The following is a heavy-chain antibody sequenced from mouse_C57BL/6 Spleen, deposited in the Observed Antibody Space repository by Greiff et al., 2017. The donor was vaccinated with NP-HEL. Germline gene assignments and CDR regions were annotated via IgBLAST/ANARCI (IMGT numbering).Heavy chain of an antibody. J-gene: IGHJ4*01. Sequence: EVQRVESGGGLVKPGGSLKLSCAASGFTFSSYAMSWVRQTPEKRLEWVATISDGGSYTYYPDNVKGRFTISRDNAKNNLYLQMSHLKSEDTAMYYCARRTYYSNYYAMDYWGQRTSVTVSS. CDR2: ISDGGSYT. CDR1: GFTFSSYA. CDR3: ARRTYYSNYYAMDY. D-gene: IGHD2-5*01. V-gene: IGHV5-4*01.